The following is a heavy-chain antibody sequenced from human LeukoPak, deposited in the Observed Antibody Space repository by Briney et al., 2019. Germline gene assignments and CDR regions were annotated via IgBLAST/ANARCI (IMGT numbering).Heavy chain of an antibody. CDR3: ARGKIDGSGSYFNWFDP. CDR1: GGSISSGDYY. Sequence: SQTLSLTCTVSGGSISSGDYYWSWIRQPPGKGLEWIGYIYYSGSTYYNPSLKSRVTISVGTSKNQFSLKLSSVTAADTAVYYCARGKIDGSGSYFNWFDPWGQGTLVTVSS. J-gene: IGHJ5*02. CDR2: IYYSGST. V-gene: IGHV4-30-4*01. D-gene: IGHD3-10*01.